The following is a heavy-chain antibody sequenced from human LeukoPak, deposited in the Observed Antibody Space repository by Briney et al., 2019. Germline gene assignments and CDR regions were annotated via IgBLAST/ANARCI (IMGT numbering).Heavy chain of an antibody. CDR1: GFTFSSYW. Sequence: GGSLRLSCAASGFTFSSYWMSWVRQAPGKGLEWVANVKQDGSEKYYVDSVKGRFTISRDNAQNSLHLQMNSLRAEDTAVYYCARLSSGWYGDFDYWGQGTLVTVSS. D-gene: IGHD6-19*01. CDR3: ARLSSGWYGDFDY. CDR2: VKQDGSEK. V-gene: IGHV3-7*03. J-gene: IGHJ4*02.